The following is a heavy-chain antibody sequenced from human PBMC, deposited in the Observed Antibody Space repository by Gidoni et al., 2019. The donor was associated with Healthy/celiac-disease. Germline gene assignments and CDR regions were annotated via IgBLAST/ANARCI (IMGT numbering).Heavy chain of an antibody. CDR1: GFTFSSYA. J-gene: IGHJ4*02. V-gene: IGHV3-23*01. CDR3: APYSSGYYFNY. CDR2: ISGSGGST. D-gene: IGHD3-22*01. Sequence: EVQLLESGGGLVQPGGSLRLSCAASGFTFSSYAMSWVRQAPGKGLEWVSAISGSGGSTYYADSVKGRFTISRDNSKNTLYLQMNSLRDEETAVYYGAPYSSGYYFNYWGQGTLVTVSS.